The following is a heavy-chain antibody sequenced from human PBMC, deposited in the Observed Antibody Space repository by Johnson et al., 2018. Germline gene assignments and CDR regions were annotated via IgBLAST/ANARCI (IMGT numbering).Heavy chain of an antibody. CDR3: ARLSVVFGQRVYYYGMDV. Sequence: QVQLVQSGAEVKKPGASVKVSCKASGYTFTSYDINWVRQATGQGLEWMGWMNPNRGNKGYAQKFQGRVTLTRNTAINTAHREQDSLISEDTAVYYCARLSVVFGQRVYYYGMDVWGQGTTVTVSS. CDR1: GYTFTSYD. J-gene: IGHJ6*02. V-gene: IGHV1-8*01. D-gene: IGHD3-10*01. CDR2: MNPNRGNK.